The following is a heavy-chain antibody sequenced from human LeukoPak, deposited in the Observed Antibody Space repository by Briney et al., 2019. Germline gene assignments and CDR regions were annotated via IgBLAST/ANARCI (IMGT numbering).Heavy chain of an antibody. J-gene: IGHJ5*02. CDR2: ISADAVDT. D-gene: IGHD2-8*02. CDR1: GFTFSNHA. Sequence: GSQRLSCVASGFTFSNHAVTWVRQAPGKGLEWVSAISADAVDTFYAPSVKGRFTISRDNSKNTMYLQINSLRAEDTAIYYCAKDVWWSVSWGQGTLVTVSS. V-gene: IGHV3-23*01. CDR3: AKDVWWSVS.